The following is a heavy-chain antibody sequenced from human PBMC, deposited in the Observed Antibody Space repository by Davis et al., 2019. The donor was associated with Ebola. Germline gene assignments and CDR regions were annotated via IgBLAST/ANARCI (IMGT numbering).Heavy chain of an antibody. D-gene: IGHD5-12*01. CDR3: ARDNSGYYYYYYGMDV. J-gene: IGHJ6*02. CDR1: GFTFSSYA. Sequence: GESLKISCAASGFTFSSYAMHWVRQAPGKGLEWVAVISYDGSNKYYADSVKGRFTISRDNAKNSLYLQMNSLRAEDTAVYYCARDNSGYYYYYYGMDVWGQGTTVTVSS. V-gene: IGHV3-30-3*01. CDR2: ISYDGSNK.